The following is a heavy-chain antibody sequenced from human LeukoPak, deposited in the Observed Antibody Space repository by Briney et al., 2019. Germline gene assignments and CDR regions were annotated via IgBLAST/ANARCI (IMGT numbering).Heavy chain of an antibody. V-gene: IGHV3-21*01. CDR1: GFTFSTYA. CDR3: ARDEGVSFDY. J-gene: IGHJ4*02. Sequence: PGGSLRLSCAASGFTFSTYAMSWVRQAPGKGLEWVSCISSSSNYIYYADSVKGRFTISRDNAKNSLYLQMNSLRAEDTAVYYCARDEGVSFDYWGQGTLVTVSS. CDR2: ISSSSNYI.